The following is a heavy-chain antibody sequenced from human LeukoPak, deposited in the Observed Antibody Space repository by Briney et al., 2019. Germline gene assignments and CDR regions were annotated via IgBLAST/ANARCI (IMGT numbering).Heavy chain of an antibody. CDR2: ISSSSSYI. V-gene: IGHV3-21*01. CDR3: ARDSHSYYYYTDV. Sequence: GGSLRLSCAASGFTFSSYSMNWVRQAPGKGLEWVSSISSSSSYIYYADSVKGRFTISRDNAKNSLYLQMNSLRAEDTAVYYCARDSHSYYYYTDVWGKGTTVTVSS. CDR1: GFTFSSYS. J-gene: IGHJ6*03.